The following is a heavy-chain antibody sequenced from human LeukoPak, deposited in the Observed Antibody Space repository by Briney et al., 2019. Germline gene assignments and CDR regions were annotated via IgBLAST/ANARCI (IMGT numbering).Heavy chain of an antibody. Sequence: GGSLRLSCAASGFTFSSYSMNWVRQAPGKGLEWVSSISSSSSYIYYADSVKGRFTISRDTSKNTLYLQMNSLRAEDTAVYYLRWREWLLLLSAIRLFRMTNYDYYYYMDVWGKGTTVTVSS. CDR2: ISSSSSYI. V-gene: IGHV3-21*01. CDR1: GFTFSSYS. CDR3: RWREWLLLLSAIRLFRMTNYDYYYYMDV. J-gene: IGHJ6*03. D-gene: IGHD3-3*01.